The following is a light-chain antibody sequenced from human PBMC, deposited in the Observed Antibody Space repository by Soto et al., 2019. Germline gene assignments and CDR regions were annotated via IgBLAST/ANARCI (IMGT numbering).Light chain of an antibody. Sequence: VLTQSPATLSLSPGERATLSCRASQTFNNYLAWYQQKPGQAPRLIIYHTSNRATGIPARFSGSGSGTDFTLTISSLEPEDFAVYYCQQHTNWLTITFGQGTRLEIK. V-gene: IGKV3-11*01. J-gene: IGKJ5*01. CDR2: HTS. CDR1: QTFNNY. CDR3: QQHTNWLTIT.